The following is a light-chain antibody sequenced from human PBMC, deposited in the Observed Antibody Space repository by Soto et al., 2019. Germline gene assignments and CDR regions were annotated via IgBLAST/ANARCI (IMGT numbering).Light chain of an antibody. CDR1: SSDVGSYNL. J-gene: IGLJ1*01. V-gene: IGLV2-23*02. Sequence: ITISCTGTSSDVGSYNLVSWYPQHPGKAPKLMIYEVSKRPSGVSNRFSGSKSGNTASLTISGLQAEDVADYYCCPYAGSFTYVFGAGPKFTVL. CDR3: CPYAGSFTYV. CDR2: EVS.